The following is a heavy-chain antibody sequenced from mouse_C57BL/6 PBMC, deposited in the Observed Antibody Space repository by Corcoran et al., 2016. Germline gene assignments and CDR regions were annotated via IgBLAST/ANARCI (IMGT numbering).Heavy chain of an antibody. Sequence: QIQLVQSGPELKKPGETVKISCKDSGYTFTTYGMSWVKQAPGKGLKWMGWINTYSGVPTYADDFKGRFAFSLETSASTAYLQINNLKNEDTATYFCARNYGSSYWYFDVWGTGTTVTVSS. CDR2: INTYSGVP. CDR3: ARNYGSSYWYFDV. CDR1: GYTFTTYG. V-gene: IGHV9-3*01. J-gene: IGHJ1*03. D-gene: IGHD1-1*01.